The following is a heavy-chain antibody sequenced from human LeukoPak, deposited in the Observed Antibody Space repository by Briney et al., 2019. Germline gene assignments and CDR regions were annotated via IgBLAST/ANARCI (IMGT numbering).Heavy chain of an antibody. V-gene: IGHV4-34*01. CDR3: ARVHVSGYACDY. Sequence: PSETLSLTCAVYGGSFSGYCWSWIRQPPGKGLEWIGEINHSGSTNYNPSLKSRVTISVDTSKNQFSLKLSSVTAADTAVYYCARVHVSGYACDYWGQGTLVTVSS. CDR2: INHSGST. J-gene: IGHJ4*02. CDR1: GGSFSGYC. D-gene: IGHD5-12*01.